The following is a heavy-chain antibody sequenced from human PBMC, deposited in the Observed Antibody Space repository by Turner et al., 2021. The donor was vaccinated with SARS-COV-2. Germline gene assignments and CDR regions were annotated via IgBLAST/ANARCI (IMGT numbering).Heavy chain of an antibody. CDR3: ARDPNSGASL. Sequence: EEQLVESGGGLVQPGGSLRLSCTASGFTFSNWMHWVRQAPGKGVEWVANIKQDGSEKYFVDSVKGRFTISRDNAKNSLYLQMNSLRAEDTAVYYCARDPNSGASLWGQGILVTVSS. CDR2: IKQDGSEK. V-gene: IGHV3-7*04. D-gene: IGHD2-15*01. CDR1: GFTFSNW. J-gene: IGHJ4*02.